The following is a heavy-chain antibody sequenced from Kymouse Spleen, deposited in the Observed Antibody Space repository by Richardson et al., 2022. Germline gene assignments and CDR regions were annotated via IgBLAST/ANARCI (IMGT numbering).Heavy chain of an antibody. D-gene: IGHD3-3*01. CDR1: GGSISSSSYY. Sequence: QLQLQESGPGLVKPSETLSLTCTVSGGSISSSSYYWGWIRQPPGKGLEWIGSIYYSGSTYYNPSLKSRVTISVDTSKNQFSLKLSSVTAADTAVYYCARSNYDFWSGYYTHFDYWGQGTLVTVSS. V-gene: IGHV4-39*01. CDR3: ARSNYDFWSGYYTHFDY. CDR2: IYYSGST. J-gene: IGHJ4*02.